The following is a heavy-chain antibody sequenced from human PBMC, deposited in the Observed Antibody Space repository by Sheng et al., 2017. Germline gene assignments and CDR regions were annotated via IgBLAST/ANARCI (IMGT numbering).Heavy chain of an antibody. CDR2: IYTSGST. CDR3: ASTSGWYTY. Sequence: QVQLQESGPGLVKPSQTLSLTCTVSGGSISSGSYYWSWIRQPAGKGLEWIGRIYTSGSTNYNPSLKSRVTISVDTSKNQFSLKLSSVTAADTVVYYCASTSGWYTYWGQGTLVTVSS. D-gene: IGHD6-19*01. CDR1: GGSISSGSYY. J-gene: IGHJ4*02. V-gene: IGHV4-61*02.